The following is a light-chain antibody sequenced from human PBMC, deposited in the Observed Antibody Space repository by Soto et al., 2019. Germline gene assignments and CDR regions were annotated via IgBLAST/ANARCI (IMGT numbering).Light chain of an antibody. V-gene: IGKV3-11*01. CDR1: QSVTRY. CDR3: QQYDYWPWT. Sequence: EIVLTQSPATLSLSPGERATLSCRASQSVTRYLAWYQQRPGQTPRLLIYDASNRATGIPARFSGSGSGTDFTLTISSLQSEGFAVYYCQQYDYWPWTFGQGTKVDIK. J-gene: IGKJ1*01. CDR2: DAS.